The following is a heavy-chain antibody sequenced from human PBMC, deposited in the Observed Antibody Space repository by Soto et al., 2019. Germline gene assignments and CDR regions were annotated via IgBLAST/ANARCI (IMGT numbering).Heavy chain of an antibody. J-gene: IGHJ3*02. V-gene: IGHV1-8*01. CDR2: MNPNSGNT. D-gene: IGHD2-15*01. Sequence: QVQLVQSGAEVKKPEASVKVSCKASGYTFTSYDINWVRQATGQGLEWMGWMNPNSGNTGYAQKFQGRVTMTRNTSISTAYMELSSLRSEDTAVYYCARGTRYCSGGSCYSWFAFDIWGQGTMVTVSS. CDR3: ARGTRYCSGGSCYSWFAFDI. CDR1: GYTFTSYD.